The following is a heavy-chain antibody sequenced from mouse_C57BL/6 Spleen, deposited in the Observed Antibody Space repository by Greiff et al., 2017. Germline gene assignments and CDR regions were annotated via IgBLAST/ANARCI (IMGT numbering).Heavy chain of an antibody. D-gene: IGHD1-1*01. CDR3: ARRDYGSSSSMDY. V-gene: IGHV1-82*01. Sequence: QVQLQQSGPELVKPGASVKISCKASGYAFSSSWMNWVKQRPGKGLEWIGRIYPGDGDTNYNGKFKGKATLTADKSSSTAYMQLSSLTSEDSAVYFCARRDYGSSSSMDYWGKGTSVTVSS. CDR2: IYPGDGDT. J-gene: IGHJ4*01. CDR1: GYAFSSSW.